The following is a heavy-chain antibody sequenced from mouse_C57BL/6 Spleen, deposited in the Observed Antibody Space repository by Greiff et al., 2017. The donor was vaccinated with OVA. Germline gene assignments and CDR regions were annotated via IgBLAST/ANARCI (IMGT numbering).Heavy chain of an antibody. CDR3: TRSGLDY. D-gene: IGHD4-1*01. V-gene: IGHV1-15*01. J-gene: IGHJ2*01. CDR1: GYTFTDYE. Sequence: VQLQQSGAELVRPGASVTLSCKASGYTFTDYEMHWVKQTPVHGLEWIGAIDPETGGTAYHQKFKGKAILTADKSSSTAYMELRSLTSEDSAVYYCTRSGLDYWGQGTTLTVSS. CDR2: IDPETGGT.